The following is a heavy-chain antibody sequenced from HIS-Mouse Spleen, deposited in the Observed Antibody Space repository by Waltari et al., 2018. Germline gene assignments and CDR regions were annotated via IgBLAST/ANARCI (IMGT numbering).Heavy chain of an antibody. J-gene: IGHJ3*02. CDR2: INSDGSST. V-gene: IGHV3-74*01. CDR1: GFTFSSYW. CDR3: ARDLELDAFDI. Sequence: EVQLVESGGGLVQPGGYLRLSGAASGFTFSSYWMHWVRQAPGKGLVWVSRINSDGSSTSYADSVKGRFTISRDNAKNTLYLQMNSLRAEDTAVYYCARDLELDAFDIWGQGTMVTVSS. D-gene: IGHD1-1*01.